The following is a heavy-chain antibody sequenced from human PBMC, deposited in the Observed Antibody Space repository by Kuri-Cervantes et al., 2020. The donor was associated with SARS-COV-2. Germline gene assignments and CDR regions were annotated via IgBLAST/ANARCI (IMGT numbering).Heavy chain of an antibody. Sequence: SDPLSLTCTVSGGPFSSGSYYWSWIRQPPGKGLEWIGYIYYSGSTNYNPSLKSRVTLSVDTSKNQFSLKLSSVTAADTAVYYCAGAKYYYDSSGYYYVEGWFDPWGQGTLVTVSS. J-gene: IGHJ5*02. CDR1: GGPFSSGSYY. V-gene: IGHV4-61*01. D-gene: IGHD3-22*01. CDR3: AGAKYYYDSSGYYYVEGWFDP. CDR2: IYYSGST.